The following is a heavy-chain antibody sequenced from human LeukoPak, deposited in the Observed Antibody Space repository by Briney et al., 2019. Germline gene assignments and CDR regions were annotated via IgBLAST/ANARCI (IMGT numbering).Heavy chain of an antibody. D-gene: IGHD6-19*01. V-gene: IGHV4-34*01. CDR1: GGSFSGYY. CDR2: INHSGST. J-gene: IGHJ4*02. CDR3: ARNAVARDDY. Sequence: PSETLSLTCAVYGGSFSGYYWSWIRQPPGKGLEWIGEINHSGSTNYNPSLKSRVTVSVATSKNQFSLKLSSVTAADTAVYYCARNAVARDDYWGQGTLVTVSS.